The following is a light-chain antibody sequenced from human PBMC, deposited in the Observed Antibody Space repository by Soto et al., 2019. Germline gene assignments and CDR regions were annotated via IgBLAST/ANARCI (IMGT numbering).Light chain of an antibody. CDR2: DVI. CDR1: RSDINNFGY. V-gene: IGLV2-11*01. Sequence: QSVLTQPRSVSGSPGQSVTISCTAPRSDINNFGYVSWYQHHPGKAPKLILYDVIKRPSGVADRFSGSSSGNTASLTISGLQSEDEADYYCCSYAGSYTFGVVFGGGTKLTVL. J-gene: IGLJ2*01. CDR3: CSYAGSYTFGVV.